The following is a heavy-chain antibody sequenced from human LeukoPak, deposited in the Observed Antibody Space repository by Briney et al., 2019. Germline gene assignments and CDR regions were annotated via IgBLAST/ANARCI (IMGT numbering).Heavy chain of an antibody. D-gene: IGHD2-15*01. J-gene: IGHJ3*02. V-gene: IGHV6-1*01. CDR3: ARGRWDISVRPSAYLFDI. CDR1: VDSVSSDTAA. Sequence: SQTLSLTCAISVDSVSSDTAAWYWIRQSPSRGLEWLGRTYYRSQWYHHYAVSVSSRVTINPDTSKNQFSLQLNSVTPEDTAVYYCARGRWDISVRPSAYLFDIWGQGTVVTVSS. CDR2: TYYRSQWYH.